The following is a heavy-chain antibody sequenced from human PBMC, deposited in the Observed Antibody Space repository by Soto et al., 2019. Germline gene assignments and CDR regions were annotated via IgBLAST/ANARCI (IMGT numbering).Heavy chain of an antibody. CDR2: IDSDGSTT. D-gene: IGHD4-4*01. V-gene: IGHV3-74*01. Sequence: EGQLVESGGGLVQPGGSLRLSCAAPGFTFSAYWMYWVRQPPGKGLLWVSRIDSDGSTTNYADSVKGRFTISRDNAKNTLYLQMNSLRAEDTAVYYCARDPRNLGLDPWGQGTLVTVSS. CDR3: ARDPRNLGLDP. J-gene: IGHJ5*02. CDR1: GFTFSAYW.